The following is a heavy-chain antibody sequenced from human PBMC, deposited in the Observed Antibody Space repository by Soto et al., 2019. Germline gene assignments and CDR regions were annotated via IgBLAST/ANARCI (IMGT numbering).Heavy chain of an antibody. D-gene: IGHD1-26*01. CDR1: GGSISSNNW. Sequence: VSGGSISSNNWWSWVRQPPGKGLEWIGEIFHSGSTYYSPSLKSRVTISVDKSKKYFSLNLTSVTAADTAVYYCARVYSGSYSDSWGQGTLVTVS. J-gene: IGHJ4*02. CDR2: IFHSGST. CDR3: ARVYSGSYSDS. V-gene: IGHV4-4*02.